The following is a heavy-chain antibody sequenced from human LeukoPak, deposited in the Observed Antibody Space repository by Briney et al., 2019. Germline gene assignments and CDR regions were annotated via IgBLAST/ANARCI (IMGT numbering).Heavy chain of an antibody. CDR1: GGSITSSSYY. D-gene: IGHD7-27*01. CDR3: AKDMGIRYFDY. Sequence: SETLSLTCTVSGGSITSSSYYWGRIRQPPGKGLEWIGSIDYSGSAFYNPSLKSRVTISVDTSKNKFSLRLSSVTAADTAVYYCAKDMGIRYFDYWGQGTLVTVSS. V-gene: IGHV4-39*07. J-gene: IGHJ4*02. CDR2: IDYSGSA.